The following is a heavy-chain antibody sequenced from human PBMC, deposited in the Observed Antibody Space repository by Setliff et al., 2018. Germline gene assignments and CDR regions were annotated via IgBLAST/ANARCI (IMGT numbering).Heavy chain of an antibody. V-gene: IGHV3-30*14. CDR1: GFTFSSYA. CDR3: AKEALLWFGELSDAFDI. D-gene: IGHD3-10*01. J-gene: IGHJ3*02. CDR2: ISYDGST. Sequence: PGGSLRLSCAASGFTFSSYAMHWVRQAPGKGLEWVAVISYDGSTYYADSVKGRFTISRDNSKNTLYLQMNSLRAEDTAVYYCAKEALLWFGELSDAFDIWGQGTMVTVSS.